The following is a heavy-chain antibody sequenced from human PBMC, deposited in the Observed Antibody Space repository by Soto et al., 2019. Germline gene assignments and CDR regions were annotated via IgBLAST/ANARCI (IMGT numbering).Heavy chain of an antibody. J-gene: IGHJ6*03. Sequence: QVQLQESGPGLVKPSETLSLTCTVSGGSISNYYWSWILQPPGKGLEWMGYIYYSGSTNYNPSLKSRVTISLDTSENQFSLKLSSVTAADPAMYYCARLNLLATTVFIIYYYLYQMDVCGQGTTVTVSS. CDR1: GGSISNYY. CDR3: ARLNLLATTVFIIYYYLYQMDV. V-gene: IGHV4-59*08. CDR2: IYYSGST. D-gene: IGHD4-17*01.